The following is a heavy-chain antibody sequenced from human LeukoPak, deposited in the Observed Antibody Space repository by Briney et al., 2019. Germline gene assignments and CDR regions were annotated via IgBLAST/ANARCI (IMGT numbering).Heavy chain of an antibody. V-gene: IGHV3-9*01. CDR2: ISWDSGSI. Sequence: GGSLRLSCAASGFTFDDYAMHWVRQAPGKGLEWVSGISWDSGSIGYADSVKGRFTISRDNAKSSLYLQVNSLRAQDTALYYCAKDMYRRGAYYYYGMDVWGQGTTVTVSS. D-gene: IGHD2-8*01. CDR1: GFTFDDYA. J-gene: IGHJ6*02. CDR3: AKDMYRRGAYYYYGMDV.